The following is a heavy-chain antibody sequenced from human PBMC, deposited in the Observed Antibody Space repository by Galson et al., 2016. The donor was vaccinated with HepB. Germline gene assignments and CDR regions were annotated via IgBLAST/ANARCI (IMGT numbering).Heavy chain of an antibody. J-gene: IGHJ4*02. CDR2: INYSGST. CDR3: ARARGRQLFDY. V-gene: IGHV4-61*01. Sequence: ETLSLTCTVSGDSVSSGRYFWSWIRQSPGKGLEWIGYINYSGSTNYNPSLKSRVTTSIDMSQNQFSLQLTSLTAADTAVYYCARARGRQLFDYWGQGTLVAVSS. CDR1: GDSVSSGRYF. D-gene: IGHD6-13*01.